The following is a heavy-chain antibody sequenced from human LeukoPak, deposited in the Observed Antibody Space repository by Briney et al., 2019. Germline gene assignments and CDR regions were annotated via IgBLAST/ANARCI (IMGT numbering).Heavy chain of an antibody. CDR3: AREAAWGNWYFDH. J-gene: IGHJ2*01. CDR1: GFTFSRHG. Sequence: PGRSLRLSCVASGFTFSRHGMRWVRQAPGKGLEWVAVIGDTGRAKYYADSVEGRFTASRDNFKNTLYLEMNSLRYDDTALYYCAREAAWGNWYFDHWGRGTLVTVSS. CDR2: IGDTGRAK. V-gene: IGHV3-30*03. D-gene: IGHD3-16*01.